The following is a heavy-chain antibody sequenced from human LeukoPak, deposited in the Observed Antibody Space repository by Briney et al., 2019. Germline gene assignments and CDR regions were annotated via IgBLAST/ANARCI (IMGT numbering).Heavy chain of an antibody. J-gene: IGHJ4*02. D-gene: IGHD5-12*01. CDR3: ARGGSGYAK. Sequence: ASVKVSCKASGYTFTSYYMHGLRQAPGQGLEWMGIINPSGGSTSYAQKFQGRVTMTRDMSTSPVYMELSSLRSEDTAVYYCARGGSGYAKWGQGTLVTVSS. V-gene: IGHV1-46*01. CDR1: GYTFTSYY. CDR2: INPSGGST.